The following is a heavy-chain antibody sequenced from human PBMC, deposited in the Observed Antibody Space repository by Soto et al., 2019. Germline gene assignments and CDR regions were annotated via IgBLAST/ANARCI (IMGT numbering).Heavy chain of an antibody. CDR3: ARSDIVVVQAADFDT. CDR1: GYTFTGYG. D-gene: IGHD2-2*01. V-gene: IGHV1-3*01. Sequence: ASVKVSCKASGYTFTGYGMHWVRQAPGQRLEWMGWINAGNGNTKYSQKFQGRVTMTTDTSTSTAYMELRSLRSDDTAVYYCARSDIVVVQAADFDTWGQGTMVTVSS. J-gene: IGHJ3*02. CDR2: INAGNGNT.